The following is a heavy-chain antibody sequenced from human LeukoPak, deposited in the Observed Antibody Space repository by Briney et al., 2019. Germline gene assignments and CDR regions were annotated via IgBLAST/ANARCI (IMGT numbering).Heavy chain of an antibody. CDR1: GGSFSVYD. V-gene: IGHV4-34*01. Sequence: SETLSLTCAVYGGSFSVYDWSWIRQPPGKGLEWIAEIDHSGRTNFNRSLKSRVTRSVDTSKNHFSLKLSSVTAADTAVYYCARKGLTKPLSVAVDFDSWAQGTLVTVSS. J-gene: IGHJ4*02. D-gene: IGHD6-19*01. CDR2: IDHSGRT. CDR3: ARKGLTKPLSVAVDFDS.